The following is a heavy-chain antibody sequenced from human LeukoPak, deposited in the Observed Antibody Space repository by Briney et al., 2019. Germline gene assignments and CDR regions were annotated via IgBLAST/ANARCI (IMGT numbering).Heavy chain of an antibody. CDR3: ARERIRTDDAFDI. Sequence: SETLSLTCTVSGGSVSSGSYYWSWIRQPPGKGLEWIGYIYYSGSTNYNPSLKSRVTISVDTSKNQFSLKLSSVTAADTAVYYCARERIRTDDAFDIWGQGTMVTVSS. V-gene: IGHV4-61*01. D-gene: IGHD2-2*01. CDR1: GGSVSSGSYY. CDR2: IYYSGST. J-gene: IGHJ3*02.